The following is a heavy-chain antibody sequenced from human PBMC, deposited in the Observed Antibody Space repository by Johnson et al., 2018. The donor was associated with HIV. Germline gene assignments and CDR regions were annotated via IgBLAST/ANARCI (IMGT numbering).Heavy chain of an antibody. CDR2: IGTIGDT. Sequence: MQLVESGGGLVHPGGSLRLSCAASGFTFSDHDMHWVRQTEGIGLEWVSSIGTIGDTHYHGSVKGRFTISRENATNFLYLQMNSLAAGDTAMYYCARGRPGGPNLLDAAGNDAFDIWGQGTMVTVSS. CDR1: GFTFSDHD. V-gene: IGHV3-13*01. CDR3: ARGRPGGPNLLDAAGNDAFDI. D-gene: IGHD6-13*01. J-gene: IGHJ3*02.